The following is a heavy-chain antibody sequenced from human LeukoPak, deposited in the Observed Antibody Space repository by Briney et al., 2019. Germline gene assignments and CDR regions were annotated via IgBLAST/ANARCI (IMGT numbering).Heavy chain of an antibody. CDR2: INPNSGGT. CDR1: GYTFTGYY. Sequence: ASVKVSCKASGYTFTGYYMHWVRQAPGQGLEWMGWINPNSGGTNYAQKFQGRVTMTRDTSISTAYMELSRLRSDDTAVYYCARSDTMVTFGFDYWGQGTLVTVSS. D-gene: IGHD3-10*01. V-gene: IGHV1-2*02. J-gene: IGHJ4*02. CDR3: ARSDTMVTFGFDY.